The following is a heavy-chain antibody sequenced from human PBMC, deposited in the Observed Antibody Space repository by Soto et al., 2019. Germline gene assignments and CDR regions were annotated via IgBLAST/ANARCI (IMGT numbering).Heavy chain of an antibody. Sequence: QPGGSLRLSCAASGFTFSSYAMSWVRQAPGKGLERVSAISGSGGSTYYADSVKGRFTISRDNSKNTLYLQMNSLRAEDTAVYYCAKGGVLRFLEWLSYGMDVWGQGTTVTVSS. CDR3: AKGGVLRFLEWLSYGMDV. CDR1: GFTFSSYA. CDR2: ISGSGGST. D-gene: IGHD3-3*01. J-gene: IGHJ6*02. V-gene: IGHV3-23*01.